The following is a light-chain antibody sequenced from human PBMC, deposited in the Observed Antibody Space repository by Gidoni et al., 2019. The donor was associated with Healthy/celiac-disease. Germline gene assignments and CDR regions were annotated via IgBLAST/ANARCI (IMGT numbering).Light chain of an antibody. J-gene: IGKJ2*02. Sequence: DIVMTPSPASLSLSLGERATINCKSSQSVLYSSNNKNYLAWYQQKPGQPPKLLIYWASTRESGVPDRFSGSGSGTDFTLTISSLQAEDVAVYYCQQYYSTPCTFGQGTKLEIK. V-gene: IGKV4-1*01. CDR1: QSVLYSSNNKNY. CDR3: QQYYSTPCT. CDR2: WAS.